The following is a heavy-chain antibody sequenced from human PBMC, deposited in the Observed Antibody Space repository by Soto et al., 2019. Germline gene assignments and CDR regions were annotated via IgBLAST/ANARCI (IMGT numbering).Heavy chain of an antibody. CDR1: GYTYISYS. CDR3: AREKCGSGSRWLDL. Sequence: ASVKVSCKASGYTYISYSMHWVRQAPGQRLEWMGWINVGNGNTKYSQNFQGRVTINQDTSASTAYMELSSLTSEDTAVYYCAREKCGSGSRWLDLWGQGTLVTVSS. V-gene: IGHV1-3*01. J-gene: IGHJ5*02. CDR2: INVGNGNT. D-gene: IGHD6-19*01.